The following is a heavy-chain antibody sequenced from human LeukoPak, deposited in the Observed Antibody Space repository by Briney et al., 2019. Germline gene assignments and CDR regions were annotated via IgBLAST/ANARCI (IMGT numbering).Heavy chain of an antibody. V-gene: IGHV3-43*02. D-gene: IGHD2-8*01. CDR2: ISGDGGNT. J-gene: IGHJ4*02. CDR1: GFTFDDYA. CDR3: AKVQKVLLVYVTTFDY. Sequence: GGSLRLSCVASGFTFDDYAMHWVRQAPGKGLELVSLISGDGGNTYYTDSVRGRFTISRDNSRNSLYLQMNSLRPEDTALYYCAKVQKVLLVYVTTFDYWGQGTLVTVSS.